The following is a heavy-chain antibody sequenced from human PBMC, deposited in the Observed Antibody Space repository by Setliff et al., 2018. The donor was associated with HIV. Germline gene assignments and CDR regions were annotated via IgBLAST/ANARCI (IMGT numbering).Heavy chain of an antibody. J-gene: IGHJ6*03. D-gene: IGHD3-16*01. CDR2: INHSGST. V-gene: IGHV4-4*02. CDR3: ARVPWGGRGEYYYYYMDV. CDR1: GGSVSSSDW. Sequence: LSLTCAVSGGSVSSSDWWSWVRQPPGKGLEWIGEINHSGSTNYNPSLKSRVTISVDTSKNQFSLKLSSVTAADTAVYYCARVPWGGRGEYYYYYMDVWGKGTTVTVSS.